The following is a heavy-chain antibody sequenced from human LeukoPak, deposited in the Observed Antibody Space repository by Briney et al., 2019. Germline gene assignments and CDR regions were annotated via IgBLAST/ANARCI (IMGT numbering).Heavy chain of an antibody. CDR3: ASKLTTGS. Sequence: AGSLRLSCLVSGFTVSSNYMSWVRQTPGKGLEWVSVIYSGGTTKYADSVKGRFTIYRDTSKNTLYLQMNSLRVEDTAVYYCASKLTTGSWGQGTLVTVSS. V-gene: IGHV3-66*01. J-gene: IGHJ5*02. CDR1: GFTVSSNY. CDR2: IYSGGTT. D-gene: IGHD4-17*01.